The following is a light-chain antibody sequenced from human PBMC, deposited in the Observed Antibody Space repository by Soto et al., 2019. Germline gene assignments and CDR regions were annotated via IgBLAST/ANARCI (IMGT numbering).Light chain of an antibody. CDR1: SSDVGSYNL. CDR2: EGS. Sequence: QSVLTQPASVSGSPGQSITISCTGTSSDVGSYNLVSWYQQHPGKAPKLMIYEGSKRPSGVPNRFSGSKSGNTASLTISGLHADDEADYYCCSYAGSSPVVFVVGTKLTVL. CDR3: CSYAGSSPVV. V-gene: IGLV2-23*01. J-gene: IGLJ2*01.